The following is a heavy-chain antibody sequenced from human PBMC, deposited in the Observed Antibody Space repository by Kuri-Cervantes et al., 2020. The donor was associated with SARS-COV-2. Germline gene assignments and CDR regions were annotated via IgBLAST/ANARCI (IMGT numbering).Heavy chain of an antibody. V-gene: IGHV3-74*01. CDR3: VRDGDHWNFDY. Sequence: GESLKISCAASGFTFSGHWIHWVRQAPGKGLVWVSRINPDGSYTNNADSVKGRFTLSRDNAKNMLFLQMNSLRAEDTAVYYCVRDGDHWNFDYWGQGTLVTVS. D-gene: IGHD1-1*01. CDR2: INPDGSYT. CDR1: GFTFSGHW. J-gene: IGHJ4*02.